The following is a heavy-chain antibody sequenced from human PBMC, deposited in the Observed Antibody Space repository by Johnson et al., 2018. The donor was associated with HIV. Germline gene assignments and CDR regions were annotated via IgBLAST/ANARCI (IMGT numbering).Heavy chain of an antibody. CDR1: GFTFSSYA. CDR2: ISYDGSNK. CDR3: ARERDSGDSLHRRFRAFDI. V-gene: IGHV3-30*14. Sequence: QMQLVESGGGVVQPGRSLRLSCAASGFTFSSYAMHWVRQAPGKGLEWVAVISYDGSNKYYADSVKGRFTISRDNSKNTLYLQMSSLRVDDTAVYYCARERDSGDSLHRRFRAFDIWGQGKMVTVSS. J-gene: IGHJ3*02. D-gene: IGHD4-17*01.